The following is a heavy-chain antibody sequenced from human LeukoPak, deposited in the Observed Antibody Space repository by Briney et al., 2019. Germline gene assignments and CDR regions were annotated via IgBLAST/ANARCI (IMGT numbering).Heavy chain of an antibody. V-gene: IGHV3-53*01. CDR3: ARDRDSSSWFGY. CDR1: GFTVSKNY. CDR2: IYSGGST. Sequence: GGSLRLSCAASGFTVSKNYMSWVRQAPGKGLEWVSVIYSGGSTNYADSVKGRFSTSRDNSKNTLYLQMNSLRVEDTAVYYCARDRDSSSWFGYWGQGTLVTVSS. J-gene: IGHJ4*02. D-gene: IGHD6-13*01.